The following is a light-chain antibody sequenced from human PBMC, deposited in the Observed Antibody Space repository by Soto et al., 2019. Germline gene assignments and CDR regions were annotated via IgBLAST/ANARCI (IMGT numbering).Light chain of an antibody. Sequence: EIVLTQSPGTLSLSPGERSTLSFSSSLSVSSSYLAWYQQKPGQAPRLLIFGATTRATSIPARFTGSRSGTEFTLTISSLQSEDFAVYYCQQYNTWPRTFGQGTKVDIK. V-gene: IGKV3-15*01. J-gene: IGKJ1*01. CDR3: QQYNTWPRT. CDR1: LSVSSSY. CDR2: GAT.